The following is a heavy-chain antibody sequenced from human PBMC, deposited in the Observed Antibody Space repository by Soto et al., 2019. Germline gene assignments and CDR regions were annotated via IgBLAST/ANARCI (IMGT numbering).Heavy chain of an antibody. Sequence: GGSLRLSCAASGFTFSSYAMSWVRQAPGKGLEWVSAISGSGGGTYYADSVKGRFTISRDNSKNTLYLQMNSLRAEDTAVYYCATYYYDSSGYPDAFDIWGQGTMVTVSS. D-gene: IGHD3-22*01. CDR3: ATYYYDSSGYPDAFDI. V-gene: IGHV3-23*01. CDR2: ISGSGGGT. J-gene: IGHJ3*02. CDR1: GFTFSSYA.